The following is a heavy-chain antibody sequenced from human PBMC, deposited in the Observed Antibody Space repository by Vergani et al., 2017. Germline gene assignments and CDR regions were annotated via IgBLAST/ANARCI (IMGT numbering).Heavy chain of an antibody. Sequence: QVQLVESGGGVVQPGRSLRLSCAASGFTFSSYGMHWVRQAPGKGLEWVAVISYDGSNKYYADSVKGRFTISRDNSKNTLYLQMNSLRAEDTAVYYCAGGNSFEYWGQGTLVTVSS. J-gene: IGHJ4*02. CDR1: GFTFSSYG. CDR2: ISYDGSNK. D-gene: IGHD4-23*01. CDR3: AGGNSFEY. V-gene: IGHV3-30*03.